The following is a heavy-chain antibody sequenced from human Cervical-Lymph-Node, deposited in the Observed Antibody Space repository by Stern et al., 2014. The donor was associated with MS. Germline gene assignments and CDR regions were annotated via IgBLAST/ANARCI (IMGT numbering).Heavy chain of an antibody. CDR1: GFTFSSYA. J-gene: IGHJ6*02. CDR2: ISYGGNDK. CDR3: ARDFMHGMDV. Sequence: QVQLVQSGGGVVQPGRSLRLSCAASGFTFSSYALYWVRQAPGKELEWVAVISYGGNDKYNAGYVQGRFTISRDNSKNTLYLQMNSLRVEDPAVYYCARDFMHGMDVWGQGTTVTVSS. V-gene: IGHV3-30*01.